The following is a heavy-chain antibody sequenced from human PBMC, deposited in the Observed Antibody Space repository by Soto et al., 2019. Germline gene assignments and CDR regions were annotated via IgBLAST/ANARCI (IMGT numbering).Heavy chain of an antibody. V-gene: IGHV3-73*01. D-gene: IGHD1-26*01. J-gene: IGHJ4*02. CDR3: AKDWVGGSNNYQLDY. CDR2: IRSKANSYAT. Sequence: PGGSLRLSCATSGFTFSGSAMHWVRQASGKGLEWVGRIRSKANSYATAYAASVKGRFTISRDDSKNTTYLQMNSLKTEDTAIYYCAKDWVGGSNNYQLDYWGQGTAVTVSS. CDR1: GFTFSGSA.